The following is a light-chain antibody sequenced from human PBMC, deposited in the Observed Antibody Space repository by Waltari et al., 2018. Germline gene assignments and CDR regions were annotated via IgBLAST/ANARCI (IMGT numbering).Light chain of an antibody. V-gene: IGKV1-16*02. J-gene: IGKJ2*03. CDR1: QGLDTD. Sequence: IQMTQSPSSLSASVGDRVSISCRASQGLDTDLTWFQRKPGKAPKSLIYGASILQSGVPSKFSGSGSGTDFTLTISGLQPGDSATYYCQQYNSWPPSFGQGTHLEIK. CDR2: GAS. CDR3: QQYNSWPPS.